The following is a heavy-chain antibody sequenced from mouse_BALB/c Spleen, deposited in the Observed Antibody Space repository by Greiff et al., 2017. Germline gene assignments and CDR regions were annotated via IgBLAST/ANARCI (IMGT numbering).Heavy chain of an antibody. J-gene: IGHJ2*01. CDR2: INPSNGGT. D-gene: IGHD4-1*01. CDR3: TRGLGRAANYFDY. Sequence: VQLQQPGAELVKPGASVKLSCKASGYTFTSYYMYWVKQRPGQGLEWIGGINPSNGGTNFNEKFKSKATLTVDKSSSTAYMQLSSLTSEDSAVYYCTRGLGRAANYFDYWGQGTTLTVSS. V-gene: IGHV1S81*02. CDR1: GYTFTSYY.